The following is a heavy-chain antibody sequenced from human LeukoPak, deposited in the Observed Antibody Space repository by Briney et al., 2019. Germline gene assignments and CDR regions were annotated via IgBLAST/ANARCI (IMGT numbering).Heavy chain of an antibody. V-gene: IGHV3-21*01. CDR2: ISSSSSYI. CDR1: GFTFSSYS. J-gene: IGHJ6*02. CDR3: AKCSSTSCYRYYYYGMDV. Sequence: GGSLRLSCAASGFTFSSYSTNWVRQAPGKGLEWVSSISSSSSYIYYADSVKGRFTISRDNAKNSLYLQMNSLRAEDTAVYYCAKCSSTSCYRYYYYGMDVWGQGTTVTVSS. D-gene: IGHD2-2*01.